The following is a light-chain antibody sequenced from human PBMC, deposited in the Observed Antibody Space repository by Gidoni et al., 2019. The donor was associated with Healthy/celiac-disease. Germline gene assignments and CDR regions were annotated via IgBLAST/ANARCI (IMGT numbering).Light chain of an antibody. CDR2: KDS. Sequence: SYELTQPPSVSVSPGQTARITCSGDALPKKYAFWYQQKPGQAPVLVIYKDSERPSGIPERFSGSSSGTTVTLTISGVQAEDEAEYYCQSADSSGTYVVFGGGTKLTVL. V-gene: IGLV3-25*03. J-gene: IGLJ2*01. CDR1: ALPKKY. CDR3: QSADSSGTYVV.